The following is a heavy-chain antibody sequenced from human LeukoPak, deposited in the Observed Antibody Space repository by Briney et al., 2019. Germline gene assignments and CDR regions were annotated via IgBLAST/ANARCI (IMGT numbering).Heavy chain of an antibody. CDR3: ARGLRSGWSFYWYFDL. CDR1: GGSVTTYH. CDR2: IHYSGGA. Sequence: PSETLSLTCAVSGGSVTTYHWTWIRQPPGKGLEWIGHIHYSGGADYNPSLKSRVSMSLDTSKNHFSLRLTSVTAADTAVYYCARGLRSGWSFYWYFDLWGRGTLVTVSS. D-gene: IGHD6-19*01. J-gene: IGHJ2*01. V-gene: IGHV4-59*02.